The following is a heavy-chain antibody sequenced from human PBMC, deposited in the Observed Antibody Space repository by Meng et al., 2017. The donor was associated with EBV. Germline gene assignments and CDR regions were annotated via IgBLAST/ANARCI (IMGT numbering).Heavy chain of an antibody. J-gene: IGHJ4*02. CDR3: ASAEHYGDYVFEY. CDR2: IIPLFHTT. CDR1: GGTLRSFA. V-gene: IGHV1-69*01. D-gene: IGHD4-17*01. Sequence: KLLHSGVEVNRPGSSVKVSCKTAGGTLRSFAISWVRQAPGQGLEWMGGIIPLFHTTNYAQKFQVRLHIIADESSATTYMELSSLRSEDTAIYYCASAEHYGDYVFEYWGQGTLVTVSS.